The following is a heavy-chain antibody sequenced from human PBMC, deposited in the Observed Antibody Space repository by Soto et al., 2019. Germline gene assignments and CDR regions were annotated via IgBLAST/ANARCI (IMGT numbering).Heavy chain of an antibody. CDR1: GYSFTSYW. J-gene: IGHJ6*02. V-gene: IGHV5-51*01. CDR2: IYPGDSDT. CDR3: ERQGPWLPPYYYYYYGMDF. D-gene: IGHD6-19*01. Sequence: GESLKISCKGSGYSFTSYWIGWVRRMPGKGLEWMGIIYPGDSDTRYSPSFQGQVTISADKSISTAYLQWSSLKASDTAMYYCERQGPWLPPYYYYYYGMDFWGQWSTVIVSS.